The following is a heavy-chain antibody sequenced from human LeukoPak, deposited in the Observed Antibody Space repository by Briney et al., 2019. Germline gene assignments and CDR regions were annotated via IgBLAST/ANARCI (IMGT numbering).Heavy chain of an antibody. Sequence: GASVKVSCKASGGTFSSYAISWVRQAPGQGLEWMGRIIPILGIANYAQKFQGRVTITADKSTSTAYMELSSLRSEDTAVYYCARREGESWELLTAFDIWGQGTMVTVSS. J-gene: IGHJ3*02. V-gene: IGHV1-69*04. CDR2: IIPILGIA. D-gene: IGHD1-26*01. CDR1: GGTFSSYA. CDR3: ARREGESWELLTAFDI.